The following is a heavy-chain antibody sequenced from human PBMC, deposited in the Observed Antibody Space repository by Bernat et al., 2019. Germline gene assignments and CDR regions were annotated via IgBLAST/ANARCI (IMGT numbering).Heavy chain of an antibody. CDR2: IKQDGSEK. CDR3: ARSLLWFGELLGYYFDY. CDR1: GFTFSSYW. D-gene: IGHD3-10*01. V-gene: IGHV3-7*03. Sequence: EVHLVESGGGLVQPGGSLRLSCAASGFTFSSYWMSWVRQAPGKGLEWVANIKQDGSEKYYVDSVKGRFTISRDNAKNALYLQMNSLRAEDTAVYYCARSLLWFGELLGYYFDYWGQGTLVTVSS. J-gene: IGHJ4*02.